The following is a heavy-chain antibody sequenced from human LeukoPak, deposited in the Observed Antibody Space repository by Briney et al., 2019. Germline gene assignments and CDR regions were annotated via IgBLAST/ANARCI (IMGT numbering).Heavy chain of an antibody. D-gene: IGHD1-26*01. V-gene: IGHV1-69*05. Sequence: SVKVSCKASGVTFSSYAINWVRQAPGQGLEWMGRIIPIFGTANYAQKFQGRVTITTDESTSTAYMEMNSLRAEDTAVYYCARGRWELLAFGYWGKGTLVTVSS. J-gene: IGHJ4*02. CDR2: IIPIFGTA. CDR1: GVTFSSYA. CDR3: ARGRWELLAFGY.